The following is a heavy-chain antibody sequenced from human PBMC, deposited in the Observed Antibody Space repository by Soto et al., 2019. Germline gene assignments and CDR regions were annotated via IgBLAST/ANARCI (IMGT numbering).Heavy chain of an antibody. V-gene: IGHV4-59*01. CDR2: IYYSGST. CDR3: ARGLDNWNYVGGYYYGMDV. J-gene: IGHJ6*02. CDR1: GGSISSYY. Sequence: PSETLSLTCTVSGGSISSYYWSWIRQPPGKGLEWIGYIYYSGSTNYNPSLKSRVTISVDTSKNQFSLKLSSVTAADTAVYYCARGLDNWNYVGGYYYGMDVWGHGTTVTVSS. D-gene: IGHD1-7*01.